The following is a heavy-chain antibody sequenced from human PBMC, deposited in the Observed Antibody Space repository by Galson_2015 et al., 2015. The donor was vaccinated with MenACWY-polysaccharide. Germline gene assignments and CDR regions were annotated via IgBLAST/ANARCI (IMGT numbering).Heavy chain of an antibody. V-gene: IGHV4-4*07. D-gene: IGHD1-26*01. Sequence: SETLSLTCTVSGDSISSYYWSWIRQPAGKRLEWIGRIYTRGGANYNPSLKSRVTMSVDTSKNQFSLKLTSVTAADTAVYYCARGTHWDALLGFWGQGTLVTVSS. J-gene: IGHJ4*02. CDR3: ARGTHWDALLGF. CDR2: IYTRGGA. CDR1: GDSISSYY.